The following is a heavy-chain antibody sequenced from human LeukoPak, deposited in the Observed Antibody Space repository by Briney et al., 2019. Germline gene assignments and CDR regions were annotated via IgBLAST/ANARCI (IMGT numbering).Heavy chain of an antibody. CDR2: INSDGSST. V-gene: IGHV3-74*01. D-gene: IGHD3-16*01. CDR1: GFTFSSYW. J-gene: IGHJ1*01. CDR3: AKDDDWGRYKH. Sequence: GGSLRLSCAASGFTFSSYWMHWVRQAPGKGPVWVSRINSDGSSTSYADSVKGRFTISRDNAKNTLYRQMNSLRAEDTAVYYCAKDDDWGRYKHWGQGTLVTVSS.